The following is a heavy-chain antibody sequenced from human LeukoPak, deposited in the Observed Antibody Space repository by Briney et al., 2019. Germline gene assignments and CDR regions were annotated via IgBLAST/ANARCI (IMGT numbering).Heavy chain of an antibody. V-gene: IGHV3-49*04. CDR1: GFTFSNYP. D-gene: IGHD3-9*01. J-gene: IGHJ4*02. CDR3: TRPYYDYLTGYYSDY. CDR2: LGSTAYGGTT. Sequence: GGSLRLSCTTSGFTFSNYPMSWVRQAPGKGLEWLALLGSTAYGGTTKYAASVKGRFTISRDDSKSITYLQMNSLKTENTAVYYCTRPYYDYLTGYYSDYWGQGTLVTVSS.